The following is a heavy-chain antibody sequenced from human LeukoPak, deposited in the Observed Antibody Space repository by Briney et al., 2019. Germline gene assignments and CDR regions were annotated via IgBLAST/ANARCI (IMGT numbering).Heavy chain of an antibody. CDR3: AKGRCSGGSCYGRGFDY. J-gene: IGHJ4*02. CDR1: GFTFPSYA. V-gene: IGHV3-23*01. Sequence: GGSLRLSCAASGFTFPSYAMSWVRQAPGKGLQWVSAISGSGGSTYSADSVKGRFTISRDNSKNTLYLQMNSLRAEDTAVYYCAKGRCSGGSCYGRGFDYWGQGTLVTVSS. D-gene: IGHD2-15*01. CDR2: ISGSGGST.